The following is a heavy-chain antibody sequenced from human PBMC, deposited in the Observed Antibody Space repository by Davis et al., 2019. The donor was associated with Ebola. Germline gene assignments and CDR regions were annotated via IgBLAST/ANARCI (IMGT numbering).Heavy chain of an antibody. J-gene: IGHJ3*02. D-gene: IGHD4-17*01. CDR3: ARDPAPNDYGDSPGAFDI. Sequence: GESLKISCAASGFTVSSNYMSWVRQAPGKGLEWVSVIYSGGSTYYADSVKGRFTISRDNSKNTLYLQMNSLRAEDTAVYYCARDPAPNDYGDSPGAFDIWGQGTMVTVSS. CDR1: GFTVSSNY. V-gene: IGHV3-53*01. CDR2: IYSGGST.